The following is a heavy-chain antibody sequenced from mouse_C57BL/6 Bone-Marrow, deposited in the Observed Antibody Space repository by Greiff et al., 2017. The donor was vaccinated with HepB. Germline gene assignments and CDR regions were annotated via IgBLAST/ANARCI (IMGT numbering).Heavy chain of an antibody. CDR2: IRSKSNNYAT. CDR1: GFSFNTYA. D-gene: IGHD1-1*01. Sequence: EVQLVESGGGLVQPKGSLKLSCAASGFSFNTYAMNWVRQAPGKGLEWVARIRSKSNNYATYYADSVKDRFTISRDDSESMLYLQMNNLKTEDTAMYYCVRQGDYYGSRDAMDYWGQGTSVTVSS. CDR3: VRQGDYYGSRDAMDY. J-gene: IGHJ4*01. V-gene: IGHV10-1*01.